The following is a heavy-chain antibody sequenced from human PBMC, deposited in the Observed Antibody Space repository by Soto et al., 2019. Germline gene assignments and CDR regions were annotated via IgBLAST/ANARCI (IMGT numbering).Heavy chain of an antibody. CDR1: GGSISSYY. D-gene: IGHD3-9*01. J-gene: IGHJ4*02. Sequence: SETLSLTCTVSGGSISSYYWSWIRQPPGKGLEWIGYIYYSGSANYNPSLKSRVTISVDTSKNQFSLKLSSVTAADTAVYYCASTSRYFDWLLNYWGQGTLVTVSS. CDR3: ASTSRYFDWLLNY. CDR2: IYYSGSA. V-gene: IGHV4-59*01.